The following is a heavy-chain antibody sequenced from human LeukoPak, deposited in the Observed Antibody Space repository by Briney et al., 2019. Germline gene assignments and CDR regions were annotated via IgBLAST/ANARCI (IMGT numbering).Heavy chain of an antibody. J-gene: IGHJ4*02. V-gene: IGHV4-59*08. CDR1: GGSISSYY. D-gene: IGHD5-12*01. Sequence: SETLSLTCTVSGGSISSYYWSWIRQPPGKGLEWIAYISYSGSTNHNPSLSSRVTISLDTSKNHFPLKLSSVTAADTGVYYCARQNSGYPLGPFAYWGQGIMVTDCS. CDR3: ARQNSGYPLGPFAY. CDR2: ISYSGST.